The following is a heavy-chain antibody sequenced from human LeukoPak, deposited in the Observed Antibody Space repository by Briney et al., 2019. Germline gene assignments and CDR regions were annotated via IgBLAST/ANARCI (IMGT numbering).Heavy chain of an antibody. D-gene: IGHD6-25*01. V-gene: IGHV4-59*01. CDR1: GDSICSYY. J-gene: IGHJ5*02. CDR2: LYYSGSN. CDR3: ARMGPARDINGFDA. Sequence: SETLSLTCTVSGDSICSYYWSWMPPRPGKGLEWCGYLYYSGSNNYNPSLRSRVTMSLDTSKNQFLLKISSVTAADTALYYSARMGPARDINGFDAWGQGTLVTVSS.